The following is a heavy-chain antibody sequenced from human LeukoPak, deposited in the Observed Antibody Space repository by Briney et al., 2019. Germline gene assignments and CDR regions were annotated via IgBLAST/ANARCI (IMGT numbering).Heavy chain of an antibody. Sequence: GGSLRLSCAASGFTFSSFAMSWVRQAPGKGLEWVSVIYSGGSTYYADSVKGRFTISRDNSKNTLYLQMNSLRAEDTAVYYCARDLVDYYGSGSYSNRGDYWGQGTLVTVSS. CDR3: ARDLVDYYGSGSYSNRGDY. CDR2: IYSGGST. D-gene: IGHD3-10*01. J-gene: IGHJ4*02. V-gene: IGHV3-66*01. CDR1: GFTFSSFA.